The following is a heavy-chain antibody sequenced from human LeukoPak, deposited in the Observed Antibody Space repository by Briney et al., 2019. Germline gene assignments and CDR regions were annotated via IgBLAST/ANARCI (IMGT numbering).Heavy chain of an antibody. CDR2: INSEGTST. Sequence: PGGSLRLSCAASGFTFSYYWMHWVRQAPGKGLVWVSRINSEGTSTSFADSVKGRFTVSRDNSKNTLYLQMNSLRAEDTAVYYCAKDVRGGDKAIEPTDHWGQGTLVTVSS. J-gene: IGHJ4*02. D-gene: IGHD5-18*01. CDR3: AKDVRGGDKAIEPTDH. CDR1: GFTFSYYW. V-gene: IGHV3-74*01.